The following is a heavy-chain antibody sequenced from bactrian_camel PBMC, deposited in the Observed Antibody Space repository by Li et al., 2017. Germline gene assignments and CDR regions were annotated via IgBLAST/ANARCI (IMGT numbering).Heavy chain of an antibody. CDR2: IGSNGIA. V-gene: IGHV3S53*01. CDR3: ATATDCRWTGYPTWTPKANY. D-gene: IGHD1*01. Sequence: HVQLVESGGGSVQAGGSLRLSCAASAYIVRNYCMGWFRQAPGKEREEVARIGSNGIAYADSVQGRFTISRDNAKNTIFLDMNNLKPEDTAMYYCATATDCRWTGYPTWTPKANYWGQGTQVTVS. CDR1: AYIVRNYC. J-gene: IGHJ4*01.